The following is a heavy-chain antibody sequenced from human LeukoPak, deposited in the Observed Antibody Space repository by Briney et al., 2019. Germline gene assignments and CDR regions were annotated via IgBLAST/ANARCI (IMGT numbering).Heavy chain of an antibody. J-gene: IGHJ4*02. Sequence: ASVKVSCKASGYTFTSYDINWVRRATGQGLVWMGWMNPNNGNTGYAQKFQGRVTMTRNTSISTVYMELSSLRYEDTAVYYCARGEYMYAHDIDYWGQGTLVTVSS. CDR3: ARGEYMYAHDIDY. D-gene: IGHD2/OR15-2a*01. V-gene: IGHV1-8*01. CDR1: GYTFTSYD. CDR2: MNPNNGNT.